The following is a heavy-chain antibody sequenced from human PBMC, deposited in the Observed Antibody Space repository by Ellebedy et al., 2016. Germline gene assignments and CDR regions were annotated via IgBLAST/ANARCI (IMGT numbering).Heavy chain of an antibody. Sequence: ASVKVSCKASGYTFTSYYMHWVRQAPGQGLEWMGIINPSGGSTSYAQKFQGRVTMTRDTSTSTVYMELSSLRSEDTAVYHCTSAAAISLFDYWGQGALVTVSS. CDR2: INPSGGST. CDR3: TSAAAISLFDY. V-gene: IGHV1-46*01. D-gene: IGHD2-2*02. CDR1: GYTFTSYY. J-gene: IGHJ4*02.